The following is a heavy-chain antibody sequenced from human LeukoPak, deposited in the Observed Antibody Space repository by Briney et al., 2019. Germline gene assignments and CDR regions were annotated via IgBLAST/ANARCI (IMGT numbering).Heavy chain of an antibody. CDR1: GYTFFTYG. J-gene: IGHJ4*02. Sequence: ASVAVSCKASGYTFFTYGVTWVRQAPGQGLEWMGWISTYNGNTIAQKFPGRVTLTTDTSTSTAYMDLRSLKSDDTAVYYCARQYGDNSGSLDHWGQGTLVTVSS. CDR3: ARQYGDNSGSLDH. V-gene: IGHV1-18*01. D-gene: IGHD4-23*01. CDR2: ISTYNGNT.